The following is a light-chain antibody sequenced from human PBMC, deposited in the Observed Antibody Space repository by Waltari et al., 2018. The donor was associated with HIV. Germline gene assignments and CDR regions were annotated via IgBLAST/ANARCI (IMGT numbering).Light chain of an antibody. CDR1: SSAVGGYNH. V-gene: IGLV2-14*01. J-gene: IGLJ2*01. CDR3: SSYTSSSTLV. Sequence: QSALTQPASVSGSPGQSITISCTGTSSAVGGYNHVSWYQQHPGKAPKLMIYDVSTRPSGVSNRFSGSKSGNTASLTISGLQAEDEADYYCSSYTSSSTLVFGGGTKLTVL. CDR2: DVS.